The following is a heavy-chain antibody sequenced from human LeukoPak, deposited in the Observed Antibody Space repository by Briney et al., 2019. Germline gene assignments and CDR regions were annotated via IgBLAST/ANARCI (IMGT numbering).Heavy chain of an antibody. CDR2: INTSGGT. CDR3: AREGVAATGLDY. J-gene: IGHJ4*02. V-gene: IGHV1-46*01. Sequence: GASVKVSCKASGHTFTIYNMHWVRQAPGQGLEWMGIINTSGGTSYAQKIQGRVTMTRNTSTTTVYMELSSLRSEDTAVYYCAREGVAATGLDYWGQGTLVTVSS. D-gene: IGHD6-13*01. CDR1: GHTFTIYN.